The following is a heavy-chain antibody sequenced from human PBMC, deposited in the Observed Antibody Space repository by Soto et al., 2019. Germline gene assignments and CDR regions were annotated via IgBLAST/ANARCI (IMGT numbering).Heavy chain of an antibody. CDR3: AKDAPGSGWLSDY. CDR2: ISGNGGT. V-gene: IGHV3-23*01. CDR1: GFTFRMYA. J-gene: IGHJ4*02. D-gene: IGHD3-22*01. Sequence: QPVGSLRLSCAASGFTFRMYAMSWVRQAPGKGLEWVSTISGNGGTSYADFVRGRFTISRDNSKNTLYLQMNSLRAEDTATYYCAKDAPGSGWLSDYWGQGTRVTVSS.